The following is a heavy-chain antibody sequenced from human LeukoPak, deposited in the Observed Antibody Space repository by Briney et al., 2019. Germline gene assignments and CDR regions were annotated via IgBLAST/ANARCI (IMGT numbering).Heavy chain of an antibody. CDR1: GFTFSSYSM. D-gene: IGHD3-10*01. CDR2: LYSSGST. J-gene: IGHJ4*02. CDR3: AREGSMVRREGFDY. Sequence: GSLRLSCAASGFTFSSYSMNWVRQAPWKGLEWIGGLYSSGSTYYNPSLKSRVTISADTSKNQFSLKLTSVTAADTATYFCAREGSMVRREGFDYWGQGTLVTVSS. V-gene: IGHV4-39*07.